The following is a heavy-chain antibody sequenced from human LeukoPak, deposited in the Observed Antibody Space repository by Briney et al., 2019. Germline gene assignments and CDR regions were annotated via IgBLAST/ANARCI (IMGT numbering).Heavy chain of an antibody. CDR2: IIPIFGTA. V-gene: IGHV1-69*06. CDR1: GGTFSSYA. D-gene: IGHD1-14*01. CDR3: ASVLRTNAFDI. Sequence: GASVKVSCKASGGTFSSYAISWVRQAPGQGLEWMGGIIPIFGTANYAQKFQGRVTITADKSTSTAYMELSSLRSEDTAVYYCASVLRTNAFDIWGQGTMVTVSS. J-gene: IGHJ3*02.